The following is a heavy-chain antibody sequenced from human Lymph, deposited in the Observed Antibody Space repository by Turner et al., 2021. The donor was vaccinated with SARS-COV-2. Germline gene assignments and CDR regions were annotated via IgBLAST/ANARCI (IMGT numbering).Heavy chain of an antibody. CDR3: ARVGPGGFDY. Sequence: QEQLVQSGDGGRQAGASVKGSFKASGYTFTSYYMHWVRQAPGQGLEWMGIINPSGNSTSYAQKFQGRVTMTRDTSTSTVYMELSSLRSEDTDVYYCARVGPGGFDYWGQGTPVTVSS. D-gene: IGHD2-15*01. CDR2: INPSGNST. V-gene: IGHV1-46*01. J-gene: IGHJ4*02. CDR1: GYTFTSYY.